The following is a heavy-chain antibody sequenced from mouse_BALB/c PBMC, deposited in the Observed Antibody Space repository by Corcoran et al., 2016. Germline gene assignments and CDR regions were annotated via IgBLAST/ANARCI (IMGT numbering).Heavy chain of an antibody. Sequence: QIQLVQSGPELKKPGETVKISCKASGYTFTNYGMNWVKQAPGKGLKWMGWINTYTGEPTYADDFKGRFAFSLETSASTAFLQLNNLKNGDTATYFCTREPYAMDFWGQGTSVTVSS. CDR3: TREPYAMDF. CDR1: GYTFTNYG. J-gene: IGHJ4*01. D-gene: IGHD6-1*01. V-gene: IGHV9-3-1*01. CDR2: INTYTGEP.